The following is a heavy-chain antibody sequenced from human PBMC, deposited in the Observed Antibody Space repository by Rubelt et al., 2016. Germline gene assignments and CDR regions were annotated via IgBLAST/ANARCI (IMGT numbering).Heavy chain of an antibody. CDR1: GFTFTTST. CDR2: IVVDGGDT. D-gene: IGHD3-22*01. CDR3: AARPGGYATFDI. Sequence: QMQLVQSGPEVKRPGTSLIVSCKTSGFTFTTSTVQWVRQPRGQRLEWVGWIVVDGGDTHYSQEFQDRVNIFRDMSTSTVYMHLSSLGSDETAVYYCAARPGGYATFDIWGPGTRVTVSS. J-gene: IGHJ3*02. V-gene: IGHV1-58*03.